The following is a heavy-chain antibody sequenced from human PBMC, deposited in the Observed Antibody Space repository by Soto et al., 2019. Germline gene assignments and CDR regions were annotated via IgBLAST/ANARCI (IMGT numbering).Heavy chain of an antibody. V-gene: IGHV3-30-3*01. CDR2: ISYDGSNK. CDR3: ARASGDGAFDI. D-gene: IGHD3-10*01. J-gene: IGHJ3*02. CDR1: GFTFSSYA. Sequence: QVQLVESGGGVVQPGRSLRLSCAASGFTFSSYAMHWVRQAPGKGLEWVAVISYDGSNKYYADSVKGRFTISRDNSKNTLYLQMNSLRAEDTAVYYCARASGDGAFDIWGQGTMVTVSS.